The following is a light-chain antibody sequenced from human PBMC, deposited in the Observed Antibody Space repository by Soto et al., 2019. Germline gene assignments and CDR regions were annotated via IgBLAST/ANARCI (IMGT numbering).Light chain of an antibody. V-gene: IGKV1-13*02. CDR3: QQFNSYPLT. CDR2: DAS. Sequence: AIQLIQYQSSLSASVGDRVTITCRASQGISSALAWYQQKPGKAPKLLIYDASSLESGVPSRFSGSGSGTDFTLTISSLQPEDFATYYCQQFNSYPLTFGGGTNVDIK. J-gene: IGKJ4*01. CDR1: QGISSA.